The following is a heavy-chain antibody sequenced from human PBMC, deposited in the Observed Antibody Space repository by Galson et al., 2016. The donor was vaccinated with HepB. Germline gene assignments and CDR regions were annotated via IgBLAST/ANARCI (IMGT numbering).Heavy chain of an antibody. Sequence: SLRLSCAASGFTFGDYALSWFRQAPGKGLEWMGFIRNKAYGGTIEYATSVKGRFTISRDDSKSIAYLQMNSLKTEDTAVYFCTRDMFGFYDTSGRDYYYTMDVWGQGTTVTVSS. CDR3: TRDMFGFYDTSGRDYYYTMDV. CDR1: GFTFGDYA. CDR2: IRNKAYGGTI. J-gene: IGHJ6*02. D-gene: IGHD3-22*01. V-gene: IGHV3-49*03.